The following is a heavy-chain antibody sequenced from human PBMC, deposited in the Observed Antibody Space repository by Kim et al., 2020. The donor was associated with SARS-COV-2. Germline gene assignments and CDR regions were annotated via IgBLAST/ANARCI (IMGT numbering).Heavy chain of an antibody. Sequence: ASVKVSCKASGYTFTGYYMHWVRQAPGQGLEWMGRINPNSGGTNYAQKFQGRVTMTRDTSISTAYMELSRLRSDDTVMYYCAREPITMVRGVGMDVWGQGTTVTVSS. J-gene: IGHJ6*02. D-gene: IGHD3-10*01. V-gene: IGHV1-2*05. CDR3: AREPITMVRGVGMDV. CDR2: INPNSGGT. CDR1: GYTFTGYY.